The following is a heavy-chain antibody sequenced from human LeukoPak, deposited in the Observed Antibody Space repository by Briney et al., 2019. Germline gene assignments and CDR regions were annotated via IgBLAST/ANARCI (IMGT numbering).Heavy chain of an antibody. D-gene: IGHD6-19*01. V-gene: IGHV4-31*03. CDR1: GGSISGGGYY. Sequence: KPSETLSLTCTVSGGSISGGGYYWTWIRQHPGKGLEWIGYIYYSGSTYYNPSLKSRVTISVDTSKNQFSLKLSSVTAADTAVYYCARDQVMYSSGFDPWGQGTLVTVSS. J-gene: IGHJ5*02. CDR3: ARDQVMYSSGFDP. CDR2: IYYSGST.